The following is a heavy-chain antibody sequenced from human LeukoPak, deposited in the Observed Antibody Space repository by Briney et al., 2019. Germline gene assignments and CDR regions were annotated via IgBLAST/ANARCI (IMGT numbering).Heavy chain of an antibody. CDR2: INHSGST. V-gene: IGHV4-34*01. Sequence: SETLSLTCAVSGGSISSGDYYWSWIRQPPGKGLEWIGEINHSGSTNYNPSLKSRVTISVDTSKNQFSLKLSSVTAADTAVYYCARGWGRRLGYCSGGSCRTRSFGYMDVWGKGTTVTVSS. J-gene: IGHJ6*03. D-gene: IGHD2-15*01. CDR1: GGSISSGDYY. CDR3: ARGWGRRLGYCSGGSCRTRSFGYMDV.